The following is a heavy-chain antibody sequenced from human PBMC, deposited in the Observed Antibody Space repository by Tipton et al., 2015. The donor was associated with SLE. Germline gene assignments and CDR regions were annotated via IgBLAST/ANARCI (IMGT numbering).Heavy chain of an antibody. V-gene: IGHV4-59*01. CDR2: ISYSGST. J-gene: IGHJ1*01. Sequence: TLSLTCTVSGDSITSDYWTWIRQPPGKGLEWIGYISYSGSTNYNPSVRSRVSISLDTSKNQFSLKVKSVTTADTAVYYCARDPAATLFFQHWGQGTLVTVPS. CDR1: GDSITSDY. CDR3: ARDPAATLFFQH. D-gene: IGHD6-13*01.